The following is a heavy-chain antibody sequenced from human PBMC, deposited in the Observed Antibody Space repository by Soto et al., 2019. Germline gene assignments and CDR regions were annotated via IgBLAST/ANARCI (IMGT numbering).Heavy chain of an antibody. CDR2: IYSGVST. CDR1: GFTVSSNY. D-gene: IGHD5-18*01. J-gene: IGHJ4*02. CDR3: ARARGGSYGIDY. V-gene: IGHV3-53*01. Sequence: GSLRLSCAASGFTVSSNYMSWVHQAPGKGLEWVSVIYSGVSTNYADSVKGRFTISRDNSKNTVYLQMNSLRAEDTAVYYCARARGGSYGIDYWGQGTLVTVSS.